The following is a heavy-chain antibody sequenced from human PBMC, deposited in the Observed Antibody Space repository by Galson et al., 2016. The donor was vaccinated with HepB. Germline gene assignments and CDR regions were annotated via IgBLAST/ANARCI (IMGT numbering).Heavy chain of an antibody. J-gene: IGHJ4*02. CDR1: GYTFASYY. V-gene: IGHV1-46*01. CDR2: LNPSGGST. CDR3: ASRYSSPFIRGLFDY. D-gene: IGHD4-11*01. Sequence: SVKVSCKASGYTFASYYIHWVRQAPGQGLEWMGLLNPSGGSTTYAQTLQGRVTLTGDTSMSTVYMELSSLRAEDTAIYYCASRYSSPFIRGLFDYWGQGTLVTVSS.